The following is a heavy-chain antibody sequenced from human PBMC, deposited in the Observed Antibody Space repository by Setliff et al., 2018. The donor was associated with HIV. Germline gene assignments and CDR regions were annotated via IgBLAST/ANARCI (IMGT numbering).Heavy chain of an antibody. CDR3: ARDTRYREGIDY. Sequence: SETLSLTCTVSGGSISSYYWSWIRQPPGKGLGWIGYIYYSGSTNYDPSLKSRGTISVDTSKNQFSLKLSSVTAADTPVYYCARDTRYREGIDYWGQGTRGTVS. J-gene: IGHJ4*02. D-gene: IGHD1-1*01. CDR1: GGSISSYY. V-gene: IGHV4-59*01. CDR2: IYYSGST.